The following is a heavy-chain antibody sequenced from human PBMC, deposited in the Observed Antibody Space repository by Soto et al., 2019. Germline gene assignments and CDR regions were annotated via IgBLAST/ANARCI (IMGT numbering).Heavy chain of an antibody. Sequence: LSLTCAVSGGSISSSNWWSWVRQAPGEGLEWIGEIYHSGSTNYNPSLKSRVTISVDKSKNQFPLKLSSVTAADTAVYYCASLYSSRLRDAFDIWGQGTMVTVSS. V-gene: IGHV4-4*02. CDR1: GGSISSSNW. CDR2: IYHSGST. D-gene: IGHD6-13*01. CDR3: ASLYSSRLRDAFDI. J-gene: IGHJ3*02.